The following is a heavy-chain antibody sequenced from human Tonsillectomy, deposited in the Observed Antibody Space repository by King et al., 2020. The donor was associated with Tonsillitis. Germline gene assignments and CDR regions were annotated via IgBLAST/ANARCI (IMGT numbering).Heavy chain of an antibody. V-gene: IGHV3-33*08. CDR1: GFTFSSYG. CDR2: IWYDGSKK. D-gene: IGHD3-3*01. CDR3: ARDPRPYDFWSGYYRRIHYYYYYMDV. J-gene: IGHJ6*03. Sequence: VQLVESGGGVVQPGRSLRLSCAASGFTFSSYGMHWVRQAPGKGLEWVAVIWYDGSKKYYADSVKGRFTISRDNSKNTLYLQMNSLRAEDTAVYYCARDPRPYDFWSGYYRRIHYYYYYMDVWGKGTTVTVSS.